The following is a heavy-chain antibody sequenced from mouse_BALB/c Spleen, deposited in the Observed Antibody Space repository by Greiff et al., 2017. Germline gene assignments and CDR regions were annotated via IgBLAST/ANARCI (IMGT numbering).Heavy chain of an antibody. CDR3: ARSGYYERFAY. CDR1: GFSLTSYG. D-gene: IGHD2-3*01. V-gene: IGHV2-2*02. CDR2: IWSGGST. Sequence: VQLQQSGPGLVQPSQSLSITCTVSGFSLTSYGVHWVRQSPGKGLEWLGVIWSGGSTDYNAAFISRLSISKDNSKSQVFFKMNSLQANDTAIYYCARSGYYERFAYWGQGTLVTVSA. J-gene: IGHJ3*01.